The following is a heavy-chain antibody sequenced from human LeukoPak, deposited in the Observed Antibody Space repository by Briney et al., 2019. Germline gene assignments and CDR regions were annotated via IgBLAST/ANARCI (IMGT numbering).Heavy chain of an antibody. V-gene: IGHV4-61*02. D-gene: IGHD6-13*01. CDR3: ARLVGSSWYHEVLRGRDY. J-gene: IGHJ4*02. Sequence: SETLSLTCTVSGDSISSGDYYWSWIRQPAGKGLEWIGRISSSGSTNYNPSLKSRVTISVDTSKNQFSLKLSSVTAADTAVYYCARLVGSSWYHEVLRGRDYWGQGTLVTVSS. CDR2: ISSSGST. CDR1: GDSISSGDYY.